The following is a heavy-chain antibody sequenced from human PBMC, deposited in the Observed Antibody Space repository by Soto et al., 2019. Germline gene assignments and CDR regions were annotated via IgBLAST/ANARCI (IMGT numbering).Heavy chain of an antibody. V-gene: IGHV1-2*04. CDR1: GYTFTGYY. J-gene: IGHJ4*02. Sequence: ASVKVSCKASGYTFTGYYMHWVRQAPGQGLEWRGWINPNSGGTNYAQKFQGWVTMTRDTSISTAYMELSRLRSDDTAVYYCASARGTATITAYFDYWGQGTLFTVSS. CDR2: INPNSGGT. D-gene: IGHD6-25*01. CDR3: ASARGTATITAYFDY.